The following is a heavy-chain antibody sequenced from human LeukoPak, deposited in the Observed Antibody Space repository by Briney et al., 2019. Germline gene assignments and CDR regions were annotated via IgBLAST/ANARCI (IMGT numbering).Heavy chain of an antibody. CDR3: ATGVYCTNGVCYANFDY. J-gene: IGHJ4*02. CDR2: ISGSGGST. D-gene: IGHD2-8*01. V-gene: IGHV3-23*01. CDR1: GFTFSSYA. Sequence: GGSLRLSCAASGFTFSSYAMSWVRQAPGKGLEWVSAISGSGGSTYYADSVKGRFTISRDNSKNTLYLQMNSLRAEDTAVYYCATGVYCTNGVCYANFDYWGQGTLVTVSS.